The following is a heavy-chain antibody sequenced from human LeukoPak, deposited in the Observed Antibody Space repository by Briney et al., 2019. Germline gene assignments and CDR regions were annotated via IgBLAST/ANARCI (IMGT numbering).Heavy chain of an antibody. Sequence: PSETLSLTCTVSGGSISSYYWSWIRQPPGKGLEWIGYIYYSGSTNYNPSLKSRVTISVDTSKNQFSLKLSSVTAADTAVYYCARDGSGADGITDYFDYWGQGTLVTVSS. CDR1: GGSISSYY. V-gene: IGHV4-59*01. D-gene: IGHD1-26*01. J-gene: IGHJ4*02. CDR2: IYYSGST. CDR3: ARDGSGADGITDYFDY.